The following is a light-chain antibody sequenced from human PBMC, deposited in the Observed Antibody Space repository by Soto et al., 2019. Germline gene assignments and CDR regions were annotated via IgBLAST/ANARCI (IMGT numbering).Light chain of an antibody. CDR3: VAWDDSMNGYV. CDR1: SSNIGSNT. V-gene: IGLV1-44*01. Sequence: QSVLTQSPSASGTPGQRVTISCSGSSSNIGSNTVNWYQHLPGTAPKLLIYTNNQRPSGVPDRFSGSKSGTSASLAISGLQSGDEADYYCVAWDDSMNGYVFGHGTKVTVL. J-gene: IGLJ1*01. CDR2: TNN.